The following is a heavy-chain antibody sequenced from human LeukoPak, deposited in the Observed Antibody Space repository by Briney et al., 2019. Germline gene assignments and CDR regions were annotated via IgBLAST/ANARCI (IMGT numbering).Heavy chain of an antibody. Sequence: SETLSLTCTVSGYSISSGYYWGWIRPPPGKGLEWIGEINHSGSTNYNPSLKSRVTISVDTSKNQFSLKLSSVTAADTAVYYCARRYPSGSIAAAGYDYWGQGTLVTVSS. J-gene: IGHJ4*02. V-gene: IGHV4-38-2*02. CDR1: GYSISSGYY. CDR3: ARRYPSGSIAAAGYDY. D-gene: IGHD6-13*01. CDR2: INHSGST.